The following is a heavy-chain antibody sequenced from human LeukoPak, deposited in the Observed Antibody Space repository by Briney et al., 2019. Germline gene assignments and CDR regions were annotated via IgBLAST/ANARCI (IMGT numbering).Heavy chain of an antibody. CDR1: GFTFSSHS. CDR2: IRSSSSYI. D-gene: IGHD1-26*01. V-gene: IGHV3-21*01. Sequence: GGSLRLSCAASGFTFSSHSMNWVRQAPGKGLEWVSSIRSSSSYIYSADSLKGRFTISRDNAKNSLYLQMNSLRVEDTAVYYCARDLSGSYLGAFDIWGQGTMVTVSS. CDR3: ARDLSGSYLGAFDI. J-gene: IGHJ3*02.